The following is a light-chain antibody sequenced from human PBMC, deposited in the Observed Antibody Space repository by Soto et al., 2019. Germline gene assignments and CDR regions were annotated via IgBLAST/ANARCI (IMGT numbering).Light chain of an antibody. V-gene: IGKV3-11*01. J-gene: IGKJ1*01. CDR1: QSVSNY. Sequence: EIVLTQSPATLSLSPGERATLSCRASQSVSNYLAWYQQKPGQAPRLLMYDTSNRAPGIPARFSGSGSGTDFTLTISSLEPEEFAVYFCQQRSKFLWTFGQGTKVDI. CDR3: QQRSKFLWT. CDR2: DTS.